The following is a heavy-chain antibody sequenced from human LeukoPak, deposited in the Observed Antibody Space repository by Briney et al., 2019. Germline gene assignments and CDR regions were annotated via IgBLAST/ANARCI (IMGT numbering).Heavy chain of an antibody. CDR1: GFTFSTYV. CDR2: IGRSALNT. V-gene: IGHV3-23*05. J-gene: IGHJ4*02. Sequence: PGGSLRLSCAASGFTFSTYVMTWVRQAPGRGLEWVSAIGRSALNTYYTDSVKGRFTISRDNSINALYLQMNGLRADDTAVYYCAMGYTDYDPPDYWGRGTLVTVSP. CDR3: AMGYTDYDPPDY. D-gene: IGHD5-12*01.